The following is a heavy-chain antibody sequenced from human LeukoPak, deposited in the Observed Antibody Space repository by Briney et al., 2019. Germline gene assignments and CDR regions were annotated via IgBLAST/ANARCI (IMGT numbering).Heavy chain of an antibody. CDR3: ARSQSGVFDV. D-gene: IGHD2-15*01. CDR1: GFTFTNYW. J-gene: IGHJ3*01. Sequence: PGGSLRLSCVVPGFTFTNYWMQWVRQVPGKGLVWVARMNSDGTSIIHADSVKGRFTISRDNAENTLYLQMNSLRAEDTALYYCARSQSGVFDVWGQGTMVVVSS. V-gene: IGHV3-74*01. CDR2: MNSDGTSI.